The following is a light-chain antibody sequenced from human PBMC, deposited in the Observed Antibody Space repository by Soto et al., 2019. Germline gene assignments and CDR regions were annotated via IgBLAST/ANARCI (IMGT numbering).Light chain of an antibody. V-gene: IGKV4-1*01. Sequence: DIVMTQSPDSLAVSLGERATINCKSSQSILYSSNNKNYLAWYQQKPGQPPKLLIYWASTRESGVPDRFSGSGSGTKFHITIHSLHAQDVAVYYCPQQYRPPYTFGQGTKLEIK. CDR1: QSILYSSNNKNY. CDR3: PQQYRPPYT. J-gene: IGKJ2*01. CDR2: WAS.